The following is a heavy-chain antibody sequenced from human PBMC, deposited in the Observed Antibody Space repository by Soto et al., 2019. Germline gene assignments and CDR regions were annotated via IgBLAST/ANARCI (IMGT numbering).Heavy chain of an antibody. Sequence: ASVKVSCKASGYTFTSYYMHWVRQAPGQGLEWMGIINPSGGSTSYAQKFQGRVTMTRDTSTSTVYMELSGLRSEDTAVYYCASMNYYDSSGYKGALDYWGQGTLVTVSS. CDR1: GYTFTSYY. J-gene: IGHJ4*02. D-gene: IGHD3-22*01. CDR3: ASMNYYDSSGYKGALDY. CDR2: INPSGGST. V-gene: IGHV1-46*01.